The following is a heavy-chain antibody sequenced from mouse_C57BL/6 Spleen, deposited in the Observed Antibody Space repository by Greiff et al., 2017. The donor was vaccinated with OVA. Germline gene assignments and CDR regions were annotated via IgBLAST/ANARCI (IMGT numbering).Heavy chain of an antibody. Sequence: EVKLVESGGGLVKPGGSLTLSCAASGFTFSDYGMHWVRQAPEKGLAWVAYISSGSSTIYYADTVKGRFTISRDNAKNTLFLKMTSLRSEDTAMYYCARGRITTVVAPAYWGQGTLVTVSA. CDR2: ISSGSSTI. J-gene: IGHJ3*01. CDR3: ARGRITTVVAPAY. V-gene: IGHV5-17*01. D-gene: IGHD1-1*01. CDR1: GFTFSDYG.